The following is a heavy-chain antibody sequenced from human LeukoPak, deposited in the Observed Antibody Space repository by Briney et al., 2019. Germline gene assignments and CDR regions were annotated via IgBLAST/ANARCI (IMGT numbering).Heavy chain of an antibody. Sequence: GGSLRLSCVVSGFTLSSDWMSWVRQAPGKGLEWVAVISYDGSNKYYADSVKGRFTISRDNSKNTLYLQMNSLRAEDTAVYYCARSRGYGDDNWFDPWGQGTLVTVSS. V-gene: IGHV3-30-3*01. CDR1: GFTLSSDW. D-gene: IGHD4-17*01. CDR3: ARSRGYGDDNWFDP. J-gene: IGHJ5*02. CDR2: ISYDGSNK.